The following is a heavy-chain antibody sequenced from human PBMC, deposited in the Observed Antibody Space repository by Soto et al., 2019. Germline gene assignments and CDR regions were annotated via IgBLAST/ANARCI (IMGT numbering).Heavy chain of an antibody. CDR3: ARDRDDILTGYYNDPDYYFDY. J-gene: IGHJ4*02. V-gene: IGHV1-3*01. CDR2: INAGNGNT. D-gene: IGHD3-9*01. Sequence: QVPLVQSGAEVKKPGASVKVSCKASGYTFTSYAMHWVRQAPGQRLEWMGWINAGNGNTKYSQKFQGRVTITRDTSASTAYMELSSLRSEDTAVYYCARDRDDILTGYYNDPDYYFDYWGQGTLVTVSS. CDR1: GYTFTSYA.